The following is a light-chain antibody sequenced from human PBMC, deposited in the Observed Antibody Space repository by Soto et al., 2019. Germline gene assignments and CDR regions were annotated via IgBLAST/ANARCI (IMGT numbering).Light chain of an antibody. CDR2: KAS. Sequence: IQMTHSPSTLSASVGDRVTRTFRASQSISIWLAWYQQKKGKAPKILIYKASRLESGVPSRFSGSGYGTEFNLTISSLQPDDFATYYCQHYNSYSEAFGQGTKVDIK. V-gene: IGKV1-5*03. CDR1: QSISIW. J-gene: IGKJ1*01. CDR3: QHYNSYSEA.